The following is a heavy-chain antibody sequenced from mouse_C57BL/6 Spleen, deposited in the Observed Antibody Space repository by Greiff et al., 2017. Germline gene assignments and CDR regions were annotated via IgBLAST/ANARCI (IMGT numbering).Heavy chain of an antibody. CDR3: AGTGY. CDR2: ISDGGSYT. V-gene: IGHV5-4*03. J-gene: IGHJ2*01. CDR1: GFTFSSYA. Sequence: EVMLVESGGGLVKPGGSLKLSCAASGFTFSSYAMSWVRQTPEKRLEWVATISDGGSYTYYPDNVKGRFTISRDNAKNNLYLQMSHLKSEDTAMYYCAGTGYWGQGTTLTVSS. D-gene: IGHD4-1*01.